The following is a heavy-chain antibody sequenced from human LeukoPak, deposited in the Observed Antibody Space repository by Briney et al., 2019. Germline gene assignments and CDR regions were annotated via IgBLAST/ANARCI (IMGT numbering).Heavy chain of an antibody. V-gene: IGHV4-59*01. CDR3: SRGGSYYRAMM. CDR2: IYYSGAT. Sequence: SETLSLTCSASGDSMSSYYWSWIRQPPGKGLEWIGYIYYSGATSYNPSLKSRVTISIDTSKNQFSLNLGSVTAADTAMYYCSRGGSYYRAMMWGQGTMVAVSS. CDR1: GDSMSSYY. J-gene: IGHJ3*01. D-gene: IGHD3-10*01.